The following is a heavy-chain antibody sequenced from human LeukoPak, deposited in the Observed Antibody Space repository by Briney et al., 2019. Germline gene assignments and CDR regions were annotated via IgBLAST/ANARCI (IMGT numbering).Heavy chain of an antibody. Sequence: GGSLRLSCAAPGFTFSSYSMNWVRQAPGKGLEWVSSISSSSSYIYYADSVKGRFTISRDNAKNSLYLQMNSLRAEDAAVYYCARDFGYLDAFDIWGQGTMVTVSS. CDR1: GFTFSSYS. V-gene: IGHV3-21*01. CDR2: ISSSSSYI. D-gene: IGHD3-10*01. CDR3: ARDFGYLDAFDI. J-gene: IGHJ3*02.